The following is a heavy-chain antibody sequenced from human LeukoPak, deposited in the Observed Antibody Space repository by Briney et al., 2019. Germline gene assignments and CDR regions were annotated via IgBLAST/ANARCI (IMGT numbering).Heavy chain of an antibody. CDR3: ARPQGYCSGGSCYNNWFDP. D-gene: IGHD2-15*01. J-gene: IGHJ5*02. CDR1: GGSISSSSYY. Sequence: SETLSLTCTVSGGSISSSSYYWGWIRQPPGKGLEWIGSTYYSGSTYYNPSLKSRVTISVDTSKNQFSLKLSSVTAADTAVYYCARPQGYCSGGSCYNNWFDPWGQGTLVTVSS. CDR2: TYYSGST. V-gene: IGHV4-39*01.